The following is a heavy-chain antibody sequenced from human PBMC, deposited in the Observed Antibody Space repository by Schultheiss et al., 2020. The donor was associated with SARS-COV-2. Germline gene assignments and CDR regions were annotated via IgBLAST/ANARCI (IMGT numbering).Heavy chain of an antibody. Sequence: SETLSLTCTVSGGSISSGDYYWSWIRQPPGKGLEWIGYIYYSGSTYYNPSLKSRVTISVDTSKNQFSLKLSSVTAADTAVYYCARVAAVTYGMDVWGQGTTVTVSS. V-gene: IGHV4-30-4*01. CDR1: GGSISSGDYY. CDR2: IYYSGST. J-gene: IGHJ6*02. CDR3: ARVAAVTYGMDV. D-gene: IGHD2-21*02.